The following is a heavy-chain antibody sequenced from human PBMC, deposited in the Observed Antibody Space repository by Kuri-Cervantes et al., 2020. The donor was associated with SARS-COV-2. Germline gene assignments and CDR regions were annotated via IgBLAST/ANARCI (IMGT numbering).Heavy chain of an antibody. J-gene: IGHJ6*02. D-gene: IGHD4-17*01. CDR2: ISYDESNI. CDR3: AKDLYGVPLYYYYYNMDV. CDR1: GFTFSSYG. V-gene: IGHV3-30*18. Sequence: GESLKISCAASGFTFSSYGMHWVRQAPGKGLEWVAVISYDESNIYYADSVKGRFTISRDNFKNTLFLQMNSLRAEDTAVYYCAKDLYGVPLYYYYYNMDVWGQGTTVTVSS.